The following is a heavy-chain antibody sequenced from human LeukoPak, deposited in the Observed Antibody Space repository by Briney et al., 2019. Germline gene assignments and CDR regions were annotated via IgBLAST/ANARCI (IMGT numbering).Heavy chain of an antibody. Sequence: SSETLSLTCTVSGGSIYTYYWSWIRQAPGKGLEWIGYIYYSGSINYNPSLKSRVTISLDPSNNQFSMKLRSVTAADTAVYYCARDLKNYHIGVWGQGTTVTVSS. CDR2: IYYSGSI. V-gene: IGHV4-59*01. CDR1: GGSIYTYY. J-gene: IGHJ6*03. CDR3: ARDLKNYHIGV.